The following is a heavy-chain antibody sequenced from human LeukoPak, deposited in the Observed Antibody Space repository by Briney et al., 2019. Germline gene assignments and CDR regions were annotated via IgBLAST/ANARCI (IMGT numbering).Heavy chain of an antibody. V-gene: IGHV4-4*07. D-gene: IGHD3-3*01. CDR1: GRPESSYY. CDR3: ARGTTIFGPPGYYYYIDV. Sequence: PSETLSLTCTVSGRPESSYYWMCTRQPAGGALEWIGRIYTSGSTNYSPTLKSRVTMSVDTSKNQFSLKLSSVTAADTAVYYCARGTTIFGPPGYYYYIDVWGKGPTVTVSS. J-gene: IGHJ6*03. CDR2: IYTSGST.